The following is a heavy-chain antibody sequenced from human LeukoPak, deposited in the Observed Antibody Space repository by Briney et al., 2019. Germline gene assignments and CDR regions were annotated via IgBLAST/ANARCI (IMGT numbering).Heavy chain of an antibody. D-gene: IGHD3-22*01. J-gene: IGHJ4*02. Sequence: GGSLRLSCAASGFPFSDYWMTWVRQAPGKGLERVASIKKDGSEKNSVDSVKGRFTISRDNAKNSLYLQMNSLRAEDTAVYYCARAGRHSLGYYWLYWGQGSLVTVSS. CDR1: GFPFSDYW. CDR2: IKKDGSEK. CDR3: ARAGRHSLGYYWLY. V-gene: IGHV3-7*01.